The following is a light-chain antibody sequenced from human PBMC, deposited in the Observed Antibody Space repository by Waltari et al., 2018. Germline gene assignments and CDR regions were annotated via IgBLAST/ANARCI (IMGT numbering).Light chain of an antibody. CDR2: DVS. V-gene: IGLV2-23*02. J-gene: IGLJ3*02. Sequence: QSALTQPASVSGSPGQSFTISCTGTSSDVGGYNLVSWYQQHPGKAPKLLIYDVSERTSGVSSRFSGSKSGNTASLTISGIQADDEADYYCCSYAGSFTWVFGGGTKVTVL. CDR3: CSYAGSFTWV. CDR1: SSDVGGYNL.